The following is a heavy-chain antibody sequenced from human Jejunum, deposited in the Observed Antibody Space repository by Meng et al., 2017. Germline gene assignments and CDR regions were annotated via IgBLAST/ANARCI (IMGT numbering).Heavy chain of an antibody. D-gene: IGHD3-10*01. CDR1: VDSISGTKW. CDR3: ATHFGFSFDP. V-gene: IGHV4-4*02. J-gene: IGHJ5*02. Sequence: QVPLQGSGPGLVKPSVTLSLTCAVSVDSISGTKWWSWVRRPPGKGLDWIGQIDNRGSASYNPSLKSRVTMSVDKSKNQMSLELTSVTAADTAVYFCATHFGFSFDPWGQGTLVTVSS. CDR2: IDNRGSA.